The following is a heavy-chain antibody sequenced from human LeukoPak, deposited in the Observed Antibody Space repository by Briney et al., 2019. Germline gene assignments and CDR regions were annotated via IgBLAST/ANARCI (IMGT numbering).Heavy chain of an antibody. J-gene: IGHJ4*02. V-gene: IGHV3-21*01. D-gene: IGHD3-22*01. CDR1: GFTFDDYA. CDR3: ARDPPALEYYYDSSGYSFDY. CDR2: ISSSSSYI. Sequence: GRSLRLSCAASGFTFDDYAMHWVRQAPGKGLEWVSSISSSSSYIYYADSVKGRFTISRDNAKNSLYLQMNSLRAEDTAVYYCARDPPALEYYYDSSGYSFDYWGQGTLVTVSS.